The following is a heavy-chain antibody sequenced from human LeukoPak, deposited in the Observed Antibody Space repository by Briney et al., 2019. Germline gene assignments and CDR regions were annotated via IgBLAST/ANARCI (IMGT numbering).Heavy chain of an antibody. Sequence: GGSLTLSCAASGFTFSSYSMNWVRQAPGKGLEWVSSISSSSYIYYADSVKGRFTISRNNPKNSLYLQMNSLRAEDTAVYYCARYRGPFSSSGYFDYWGQGTLVTVSS. D-gene: IGHD6-13*01. CDR1: GFTFSSYS. CDR2: ISSSSYI. CDR3: ARYRGPFSSSGYFDY. V-gene: IGHV3-21*01. J-gene: IGHJ4*02.